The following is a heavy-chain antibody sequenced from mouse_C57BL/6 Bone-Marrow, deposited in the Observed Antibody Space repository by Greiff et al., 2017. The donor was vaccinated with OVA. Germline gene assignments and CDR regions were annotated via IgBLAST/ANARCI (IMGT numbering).Heavy chain of an antibody. Sequence: QVQLKESGAELARPGASVKLSCKASGYTFTSYGISWVKQRTGQGLEWIGEIYPRSGNTYYNEKFKGKATLTADKSSSTAYMELRSLTSEDSAVYCCASYYDYDGWYFDVWGTGTTVTVSS. J-gene: IGHJ1*03. D-gene: IGHD2-4*01. CDR3: ASYYDYDGWYFDV. CDR2: IYPRSGNT. V-gene: IGHV1-81*01. CDR1: GYTFTSYG.